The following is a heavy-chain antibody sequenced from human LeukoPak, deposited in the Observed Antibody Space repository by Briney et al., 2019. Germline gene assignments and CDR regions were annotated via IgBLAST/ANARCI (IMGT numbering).Heavy chain of an antibody. V-gene: IGHV1-2*02. J-gene: IGHJ4*02. Sequence: ASVKVSCKASGYIFTGYYMHWVRQAPGQGLEWMGWINPNSGDTNYAQKFQGRVTMTRDTSISTAYMELRSLRSDDTAMYYCARGTPFDYWGQGTLVTVSS. CDR1: GYIFTGYY. CDR3: ARGTPFDY. CDR2: INPNSGDT.